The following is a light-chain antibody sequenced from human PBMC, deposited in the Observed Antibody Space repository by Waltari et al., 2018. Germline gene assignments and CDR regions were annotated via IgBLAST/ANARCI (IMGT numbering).Light chain of an antibody. J-gene: IGKJ3*01. Sequence: DIQMTQSPSSLSASAGDRVSITCRASQSISNYLNWYQEKPGKAPKLLIQAASSLQSGVPSRFSGSGFGTDFTLTISSLQPEDFATYYCQQSYSTPQFTFGPGTKVDIK. CDR2: AAS. V-gene: IGKV1-39*01. CDR3: QQSYSTPQFT. CDR1: QSISNY.